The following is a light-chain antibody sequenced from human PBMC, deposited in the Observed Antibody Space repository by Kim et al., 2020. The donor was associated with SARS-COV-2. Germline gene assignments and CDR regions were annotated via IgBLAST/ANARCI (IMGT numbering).Light chain of an antibody. Sequence: SSELTQDPAVSVALGQTVRITCQGDSLRSYYASWYQQKPGQAPVLVIHGKNNRPSGIPDRFSGSSSGNTASLTITGAQAEDEADYYCNSRDSSGNHLDVFGTGTKVTVL. CDR1: SLRSYY. V-gene: IGLV3-19*01. J-gene: IGLJ1*01. CDR3: NSRDSSGNHLDV. CDR2: GKN.